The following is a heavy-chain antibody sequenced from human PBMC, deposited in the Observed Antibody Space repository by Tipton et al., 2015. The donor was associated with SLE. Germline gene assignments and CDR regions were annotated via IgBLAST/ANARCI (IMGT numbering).Heavy chain of an antibody. Sequence: TLSLTCTVSNGSISSYYWSWIRQPPGKGLEWIGSFYYTANTYFNPSLRSRVTISVDTSKNRFSLELTFVTAADTAVYYCARLSYYGDYFDYWGQGSLVTVSS. CDR1: NGSISSYY. CDR3: ARLSYYGDYFDY. V-gene: IGHV4-59*12. J-gene: IGHJ4*02. CDR2: FYYTANT. D-gene: IGHD4-17*01.